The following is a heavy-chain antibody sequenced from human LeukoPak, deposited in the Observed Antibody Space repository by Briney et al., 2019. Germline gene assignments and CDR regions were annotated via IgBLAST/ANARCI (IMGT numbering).Heavy chain of an antibody. Sequence: GGSLRLSCATSGFTFSRLGMHWVRQAPGKGLEWVSLISGDGGSTYYADSVKGRFTISRDNSKNSLYLQMNSLRTEDTALYYCAKATDVDTAYYYYYMDVWGKGTTVTVSS. CDR1: GFTFSRLG. V-gene: IGHV3-43*02. CDR3: AKATDVDTAYYYYYMDV. CDR2: ISGDGGST. J-gene: IGHJ6*03. D-gene: IGHD5-18*01.